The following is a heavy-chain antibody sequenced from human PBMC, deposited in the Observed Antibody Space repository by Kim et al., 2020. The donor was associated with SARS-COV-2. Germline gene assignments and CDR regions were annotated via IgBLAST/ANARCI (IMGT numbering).Heavy chain of an antibody. J-gene: IGHJ6*02. CDR1: GFTFSSYG. Sequence: GGSLRLSCAASGFTFSSYGMHWVRQAPGKGLEWVAVISYDGSNEYYADSVKGRFTISRDNSKNTLYLQMNSLRAEDTAVYYCAKDMDYYGSGSYSPPVGSYYYGMDVWGQGTTVTVSS. CDR3: AKDMDYYGSGSYSPPVGSYYYGMDV. V-gene: IGHV3-30*18. D-gene: IGHD3-10*01. CDR2: ISYDGSNE.